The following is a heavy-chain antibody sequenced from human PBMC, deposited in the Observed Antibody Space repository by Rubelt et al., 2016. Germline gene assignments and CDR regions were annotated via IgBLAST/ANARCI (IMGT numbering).Heavy chain of an antibody. CDR1: GFTFSSYA. CDR2: ISGSAHSA. D-gene: IGHD2-15*01. CDR3: AKDRCSGGNCYYFDY. Sequence: EVQLLESGGGLVQPGGSLRLSCAASGFTFSSYAMSWVRQAPGKGLEWVSAISGSAHSAYYADSVKGRFTISRDDSKSTLYLQMNSLRAEETAVYYCAKDRCSGGNCYYFDYWGQGTLVTVSS. V-gene: IGHV3-23*01. J-gene: IGHJ4*02.